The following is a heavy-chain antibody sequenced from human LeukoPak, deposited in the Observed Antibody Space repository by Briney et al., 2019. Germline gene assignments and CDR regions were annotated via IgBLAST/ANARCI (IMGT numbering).Heavy chain of an antibody. Sequence: GGSLRLSCAASGFTFSSYGMHWVRQAPGKGLEWVAVIWYDGSNKYYADSVKGRFTISRDNSKNTLYLQMNSLRAEDTAVYYCARASYYYDSSGYYVGGKFDYWGQGTLVTVSS. CDR1: GFTFSSYG. CDR2: IWYDGSNK. CDR3: ARASYYYDSSGYYVGGKFDY. J-gene: IGHJ4*02. V-gene: IGHV3-33*01. D-gene: IGHD3-22*01.